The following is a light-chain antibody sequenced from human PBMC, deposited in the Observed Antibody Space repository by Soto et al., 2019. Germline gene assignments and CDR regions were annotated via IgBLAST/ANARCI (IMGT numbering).Light chain of an antibody. J-gene: IGLJ3*02. CDR2: YDS. Sequence: SYELTQPPSVSVALGKTARITCGGNNIGSKSVHWYQQKPGQAPVLVIYYDSDRPSGIPERFSGSNSGNTATLTISRVEAGDEADYYCQVWDSSSDPPVFGGGTTLTVL. CDR3: QVWDSSSDPPV. V-gene: IGLV3-21*04. CDR1: NIGSKS.